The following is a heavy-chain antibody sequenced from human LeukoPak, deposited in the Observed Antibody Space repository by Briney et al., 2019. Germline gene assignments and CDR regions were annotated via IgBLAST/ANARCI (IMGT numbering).Heavy chain of an antibody. CDR3: ARSEWLQSFDY. Sequence: SETLSLTCAVYGGSFSGYYWSWIRQPPGKGLEWIGEINHSGSTNYNPSLKSRVTISVDTSKNQFSLKLSSVTAADTAVYYCARSEWLQSFDYWGQGTLVTVSS. CDR1: GGSFSGYY. D-gene: IGHD5-24*01. V-gene: IGHV4-34*01. J-gene: IGHJ4*02. CDR2: INHSGST.